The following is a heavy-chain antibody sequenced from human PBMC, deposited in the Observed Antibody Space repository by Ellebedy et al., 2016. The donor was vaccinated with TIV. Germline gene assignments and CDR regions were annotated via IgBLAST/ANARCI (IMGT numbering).Heavy chain of an antibody. V-gene: IGHV3-48*01. CDR3: ARDKSRTMIALDY. CDR1: GFTFTSYS. CDR2: ISNSDTI. Sequence: PGGSLRLSCAASGFTFTSYSMNWVRQAPGKGLEWIAYISNSDTIYYADSVRGRFTISRDKAKKSVYLQMNSLRVEDTAVYYCARDKSRTMIALDYWGQGTLVTVSS. D-gene: IGHD3-22*01. J-gene: IGHJ4*02.